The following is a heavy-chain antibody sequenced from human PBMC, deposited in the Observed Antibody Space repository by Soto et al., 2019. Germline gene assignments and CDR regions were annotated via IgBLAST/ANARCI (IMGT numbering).Heavy chain of an antibody. V-gene: IGHV3-64*07. CDR1: GFTFSSYA. J-gene: IGHJ4*02. Sequence: EVPLVESGGGLVQPGGSLRLSCAASGFTFSSYAMHWVRQAPGKGLEYVSALRANGGSTYHADSVKGRFAISRDNXQHTLYLQMGSVRREDMAEYYCARASDRGRNSCDYWGQGTLVTVSS. CDR2: LRANGGST. D-gene: IGHD1-26*01. CDR3: ARASDRGRNSCDY.